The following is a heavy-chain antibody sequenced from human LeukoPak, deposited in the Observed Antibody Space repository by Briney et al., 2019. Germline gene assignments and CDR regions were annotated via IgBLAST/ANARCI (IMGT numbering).Heavy chain of an antibody. Sequence: GGSLRLSCAASGFTFSSYAMSWVRQAPGKGLEWVSVIYSGGSTYYADPVKGRFTISRDNSKNTLYLQMNSLRVDDTAVYYCAKVGAVAGSSRYFDYWGQGTLVTVSS. CDR1: GFTFSSYA. V-gene: IGHV3-66*01. CDR2: IYSGGST. CDR3: AKVGAVAGSSRYFDY. J-gene: IGHJ4*02. D-gene: IGHD6-19*01.